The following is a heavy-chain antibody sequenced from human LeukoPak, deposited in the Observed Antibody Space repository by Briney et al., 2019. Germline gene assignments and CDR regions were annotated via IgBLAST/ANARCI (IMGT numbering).Heavy chain of an antibody. J-gene: IGHJ6*02. CDR3: ARGVIAAAEEYYYGMDV. Sequence: PSETLSLTCAVYGGSFSGYYWSWIRQPPGKGLEWIGEIDHSGSTSYNPSLKSRVTMSVDRSQNQFSLRLSTVTAADTAVYYCARGVIAAAEEYYYGMDVWGQGTTVTVSS. D-gene: IGHD6-13*01. CDR1: GGSFSGYY. CDR2: IDHSGST. V-gene: IGHV4-34*01.